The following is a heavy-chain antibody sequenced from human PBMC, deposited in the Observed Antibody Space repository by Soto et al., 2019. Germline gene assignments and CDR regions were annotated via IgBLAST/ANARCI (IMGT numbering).Heavy chain of an antibody. CDR1: GYTFSTYD. V-gene: IGHV1-8*01. J-gene: IGHJ6*02. D-gene: IGHD3-10*01. Sequence: ASVKVSCKTSGYTFSTYDINWVRQAPGQGLEWMGWMNPNSGDTGYAQKFLGRLTMTRDSSIRTVYMELSSLSSEDTAVYYCARVNYYGSGSYQDFFYFYALDVWGQGTRVTVSS. CDR3: ARVNYYGSGSYQDFFYFYALDV. CDR2: MNPNSGDT.